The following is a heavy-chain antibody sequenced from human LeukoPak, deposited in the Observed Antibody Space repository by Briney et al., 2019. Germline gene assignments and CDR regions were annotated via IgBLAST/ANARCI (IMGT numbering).Heavy chain of an antibody. J-gene: IGHJ4*02. CDR2: IYSGGST. CDR3: AKAYYYDSSGYYYPPVGYFDY. V-gene: IGHV3-23*03. Sequence: GGTLRLSCAASGFTFSSHGMNWVRQAPGKGLEWVSVIYSGGSTYYADSVKGRFTISRDNSKNTLYLQMNSLRAEDTAVYYCAKAYYYDSSGYYYPPVGYFDYWGQGTLVTVSS. CDR1: GFTFSSHG. D-gene: IGHD3-22*01.